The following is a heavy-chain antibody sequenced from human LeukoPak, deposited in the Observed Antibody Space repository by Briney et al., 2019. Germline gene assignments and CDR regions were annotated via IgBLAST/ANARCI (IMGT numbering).Heavy chain of an antibody. CDR2: ISYDGSNK. D-gene: IGHD3-3*01. V-gene: IGHV3-30-3*01. J-gene: IGHJ4*02. CDR3: AKGSYYDFWSGHYFDY. CDR1: GFTFSSYA. Sequence: GGSLRLSCAASGFTFSSYAMHWVRQAPGKGLEWVAVISYDGSNKYYADSVKGRFTISRDNSKNTLYLQMNSLRAEDTAVYYCAKGSYYDFWSGHYFDYWGQGTLVTVPS.